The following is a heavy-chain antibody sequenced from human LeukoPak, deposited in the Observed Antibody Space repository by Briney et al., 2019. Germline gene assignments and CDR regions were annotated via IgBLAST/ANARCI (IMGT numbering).Heavy chain of an antibody. V-gene: IGHV1-2*02. CDR3: ARDRNSGSSLDI. J-gene: IGHJ3*02. CDR2: IHPYSGDK. D-gene: IGHD6-6*01. CDR1: GYTFTGYY. Sequence: ASVTVSCKASGYTFTGYYIHWVRQAPGQGLEWMGWIHPYSGDKNYAQNFQGRVTMTRDTSISTAYMELSSLKSDDTAVYYCARDRNSGSSLDIWGQGTMLTVSS.